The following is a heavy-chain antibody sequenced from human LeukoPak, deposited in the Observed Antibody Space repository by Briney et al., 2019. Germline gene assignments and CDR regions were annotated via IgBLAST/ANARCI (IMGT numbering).Heavy chain of an antibody. V-gene: IGHV4-34*01. CDR3: ARLKVADEWLPSNNWFDP. CDR1: GGSFSGYY. J-gene: IGHJ5*02. CDR2: INHSGST. D-gene: IGHD3-3*01. Sequence: SETLSLTCAVYGGSFSGYYWSWIRQPPGKGLEWIGEINHSGSTNYNPSLKSRVTISVDTSKNQFSLKLSSVTAADTAVYYCARLKVADEWLPSNNWFDPWGQGTLVTVSS.